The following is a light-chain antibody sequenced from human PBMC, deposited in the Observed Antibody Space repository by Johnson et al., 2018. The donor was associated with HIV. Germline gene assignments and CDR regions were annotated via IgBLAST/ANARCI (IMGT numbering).Light chain of an antibody. J-gene: IGLJ1*01. V-gene: IGLV1-51*01. CDR1: SSNIGNNY. CDR2: YNN. Sequence: QSMLTQPPSVSAAPGQKVTISCSGSSSNIGNNYVSWYQQLPGTAPKLLIYYNNKRPSGIPDRFSGSKSGTSATLGITGLQTGDEADYYCGTWDSSLSAYVFGTGTKVTVL. CDR3: GTWDSSLSAYV.